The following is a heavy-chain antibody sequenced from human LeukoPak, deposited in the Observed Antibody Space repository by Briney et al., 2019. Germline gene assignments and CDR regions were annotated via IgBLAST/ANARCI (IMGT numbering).Heavy chain of an antibody. D-gene: IGHD1-26*01. CDR1: GFTFSSYA. V-gene: IGHV3-23*01. Sequence: GGSLRLSCAASGFTFSSYAMSWARQAPGKGLEWVSAISGSGGSTYYADSVKGRFTISRDNSKNTLYLQMNSLRAEDTAVYYCAKVEWELLPYFDYWGQETLVTVSS. J-gene: IGHJ4*02. CDR2: ISGSGGST. CDR3: AKVEWELLPYFDY.